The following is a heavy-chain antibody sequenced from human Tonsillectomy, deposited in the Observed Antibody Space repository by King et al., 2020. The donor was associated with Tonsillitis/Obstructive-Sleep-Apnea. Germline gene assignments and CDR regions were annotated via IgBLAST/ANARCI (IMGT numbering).Heavy chain of an antibody. CDR1: GYTFTSYG. CDR2: ISAYNGNT. CDR3: ARLHSYCSSTSCLDY. Sequence: QLVQSGAEVKKPGASVKVSCKASGYTFTSYGISWVRQAPGQGLEWRGWISAYNGNTNYAQKLQGTVTMTTDTSTSTAYMEQRSLRSDDTAVYYCARLHSYCSSTSCLDYWGQGTLVTVSS. D-gene: IGHD2-2*01. V-gene: IGHV1-18*01. J-gene: IGHJ4*02.